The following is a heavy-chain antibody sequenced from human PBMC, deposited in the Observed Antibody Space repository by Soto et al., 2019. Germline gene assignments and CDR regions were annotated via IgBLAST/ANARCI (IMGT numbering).Heavy chain of an antibody. Sequence: GGSLRLSCATSGYSFEDYAMHLVRQFPGKGLEWVSLISLDGESTYYADPVKGRFTVSRDNSEKSLYLQMNSVRVDDTALYYCAKVGQLDITPGNAYSDHWGQGTLVTVSS. D-gene: IGHD5-12*01. CDR3: AKVGQLDITPGNAYSDH. CDR1: GYSFEDYA. J-gene: IGHJ4*02. CDR2: ISLDGEST. V-gene: IGHV3-43D*04.